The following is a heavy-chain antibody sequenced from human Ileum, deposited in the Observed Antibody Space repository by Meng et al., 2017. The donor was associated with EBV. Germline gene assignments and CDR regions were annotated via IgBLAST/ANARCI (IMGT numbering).Heavy chain of an antibody. CDR1: GVSTSSGVYH. D-gene: IGHD1-26*01. Sequence: QMQLQGSGPGLVRPQQTRPRTGAVSGVSTSSGVYHWSWIRQPPGKGLEWIGCSGGTYYNPSLKSRLTISVDTSKNQFSLKLDSATAADTAVYYCAIYAVGGSGQGYWGQGTLVTVSS. CDR2: CSGGT. CDR3: AIYAVGGSGQGY. V-gene: IGHV4-30-4*01. J-gene: IGHJ4*02.